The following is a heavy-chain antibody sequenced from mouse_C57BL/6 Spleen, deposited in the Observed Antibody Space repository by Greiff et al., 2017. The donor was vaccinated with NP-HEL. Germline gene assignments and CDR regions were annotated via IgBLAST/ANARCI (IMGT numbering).Heavy chain of an antibody. V-gene: IGHV1-82*01. CDR3: AREEGDSSDYYY. J-gene: IGHJ2*01. CDR2: IYPGDGDT. CDR1: GYAFSSSW. Sequence: VQLQQSGPELVKPGASVKISCKASGYAFSSSWMNWVKQRPGKGLEWIGRIYPGDGDTNYNGKFKGKATLTADKSSSTAYMQLSSLTSEDSAVYYCAREEGDSSDYYYWGQGTTLTVSS. D-gene: IGHD3-2*02.